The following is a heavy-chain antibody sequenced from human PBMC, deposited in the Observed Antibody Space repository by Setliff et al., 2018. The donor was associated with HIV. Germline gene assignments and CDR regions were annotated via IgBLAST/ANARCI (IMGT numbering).Heavy chain of an antibody. J-gene: IGHJ6*02. Sequence: ASVKVSCKTSGYTFIDYYIHWVRQAPGQGLEWMGWIYPDTGGTNYAQKFQGRVTMTRDTSISTAYMELSSLRSDDTAVYYCARTGYSSGWYYYYGMDVWGQGTTVTVSS. CDR2: IYPDTGGT. D-gene: IGHD6-19*01. V-gene: IGHV1-2*02. CDR3: ARTGYSSGWYYYYGMDV. CDR1: GYTFIDYY.